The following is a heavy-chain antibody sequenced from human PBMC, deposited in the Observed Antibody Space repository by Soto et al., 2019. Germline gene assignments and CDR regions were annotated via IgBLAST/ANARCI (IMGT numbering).Heavy chain of an antibody. D-gene: IGHD6-19*01. V-gene: IGHV3-48*01. CDR1: GFTFSSYG. CDR2: ISSSSSTI. CDR3: ARVAGSGWYPGYYFDY. J-gene: IGHJ4*02. Sequence: PGGSLRLSCAASGFTFSSYGMHWVRQAPGKGLEWVSYISSSSSTIYYADSVKGRFTISRDNAKNSLYLQMNSLRAEDTAVYYCARVAGSGWYPGYYFDYWGQGTLVTVSS.